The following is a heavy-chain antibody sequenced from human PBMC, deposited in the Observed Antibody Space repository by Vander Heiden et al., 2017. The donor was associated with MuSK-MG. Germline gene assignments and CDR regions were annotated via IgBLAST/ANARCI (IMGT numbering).Heavy chain of an antibody. CDR1: GGSISRSIYD. CDR2: IYYSGST. J-gene: IGHJ3*02. D-gene: IGHD3-22*01. CDR3: ARHYYDSSGYLGDAFDI. V-gene: IGHV4-39*01. Sequence: QLQLQESGPGLVKPSATVSLTGTVAGGSISRSIYDWGWIRQRPGKGMEWIGSIYYSGSTYYNPSLKSRVTISVDTSKNQFSLKLSSVTAADTAVYYCARHYYDSSGYLGDAFDIWGQGTMVTVSS.